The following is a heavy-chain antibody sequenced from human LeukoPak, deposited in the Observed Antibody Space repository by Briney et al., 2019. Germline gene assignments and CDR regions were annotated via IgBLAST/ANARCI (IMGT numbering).Heavy chain of an antibody. CDR3: AKDRTYYDILTGPTFDP. V-gene: IGHV3-33*06. Sequence: PGGSLRLSCAASGFTFSSYAMSWVRQAPGKGLEWVAVIWYDGSNKYYADSVKGRFTISRDNSKNTLYLQMNSLRAEDTAVYYCAKDRTYYDILTGPTFDPWGQGTLVTVSS. J-gene: IGHJ5*02. D-gene: IGHD3-9*01. CDR1: GFTFSSYA. CDR2: IWYDGSNK.